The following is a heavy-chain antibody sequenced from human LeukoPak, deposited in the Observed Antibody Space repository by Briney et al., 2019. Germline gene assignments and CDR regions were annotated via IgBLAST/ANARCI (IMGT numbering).Heavy chain of an antibody. CDR2: IYYSGST. V-gene: IGHV4-59*01. D-gene: IGHD3-3*01. Sequence: PSETLSPTCTVSGGSISSYYWSWIRQPPGKGLEWIGYIYYSGSTNYNPSLKSRVTISVDTSKNQFSLKLSSVTAADTAVYYCARDNRRYYDFWSGYNYNWFDPWGQGTLVTVSS. J-gene: IGHJ5*02. CDR3: ARDNRRYYDFWSGYNYNWFDP. CDR1: GGSISSYY.